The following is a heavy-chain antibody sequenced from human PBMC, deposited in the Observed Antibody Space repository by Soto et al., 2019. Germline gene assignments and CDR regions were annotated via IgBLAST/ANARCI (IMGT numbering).Heavy chain of an antibody. CDR2: INSDGSST. V-gene: IGHV3-74*01. Sequence: EVQLVESGGGLVQPGGSLRLSCAASGFTFSSYWMHWVRQAPGKGLVWVSRINSDGSSTSYADSVKGRFTISRDNAKNTLYLQMNSLRAEDTAVYDCARGAYDFWSGYYTGSDRWFDPWGQGTLVTVSS. D-gene: IGHD3-3*01. J-gene: IGHJ5*02. CDR3: ARGAYDFWSGYYTGSDRWFDP. CDR1: GFTFSSYW.